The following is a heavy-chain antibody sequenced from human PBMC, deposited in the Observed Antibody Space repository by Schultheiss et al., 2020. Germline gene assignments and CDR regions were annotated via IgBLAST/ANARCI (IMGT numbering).Heavy chain of an antibody. CDR1: GFTFSSYA. CDR2: ISGSGGST. CDR3: AKDVGDIVATISDY. V-gene: IGHV3-23*01. Sequence: GGSLRLSCAASGFTFSSYAMSWVRQAPGNGLEWVSAISGSGGSTYYADSVKGRFTISRDNSKNTLYLQMNSLRAEDTAVYYCAKDVGDIVATISDYWGQGTLVTVSS. D-gene: IGHD5-12*01. J-gene: IGHJ4*02.